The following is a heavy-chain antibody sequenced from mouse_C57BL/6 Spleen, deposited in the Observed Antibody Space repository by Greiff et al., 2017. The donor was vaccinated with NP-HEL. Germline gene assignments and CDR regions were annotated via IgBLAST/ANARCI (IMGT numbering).Heavy chain of an antibody. V-gene: IGHV2-6*01. CDR1: GFSLTSYG. CDR2: IWGVGST. CDR3: ASSYYYGSSSHAMDY. Sequence: VQLVESGPGLVAPSQSLSITCTVSGFSLTSYGVDWVRQSPGKGLEWLGVIWGVGSTNYNSALKSRLSISKDNSKSQVFLKMNSLQTDDTAMYYCASSYYYGSSSHAMDYWGQGTSVTVSS. D-gene: IGHD1-1*01. J-gene: IGHJ4*01.